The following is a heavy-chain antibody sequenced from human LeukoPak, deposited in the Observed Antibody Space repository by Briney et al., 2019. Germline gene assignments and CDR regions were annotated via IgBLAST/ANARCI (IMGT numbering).Heavy chain of an antibody. D-gene: IGHD3-9*01. J-gene: IGHJ5*01. Sequence: SETLSLTCTVSGGSISSSSYYWSWIRQPAGKGLEWIGRIYTSGSTNYNPSLKSRVTISVDTSKNQFSLKLTSVTAADSAVYYCTREAPSVHYTGYYDSWGQGTLVTVSS. V-gene: IGHV4-61*02. CDR1: GGSISSSSYY. CDR2: IYTSGST. CDR3: TREAPSVHYTGYYDS.